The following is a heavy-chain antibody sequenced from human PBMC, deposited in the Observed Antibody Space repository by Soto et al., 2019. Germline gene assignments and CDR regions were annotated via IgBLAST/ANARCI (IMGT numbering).Heavy chain of an antibody. Sequence: PSETLSLTCTVSGGSISSYYWSWIQQPPGKGLEWIGYIYYSGSTNYNPSLKSRVTISIDTSKTQFSLKLTSVTAADTAVYYCARDRGFYSMDVWGQGTTVTVSS. V-gene: IGHV4-59*01. CDR3: ARDRGFYSMDV. J-gene: IGHJ6*02. D-gene: IGHD3-16*01. CDR1: GGSISSYY. CDR2: IYYSGST.